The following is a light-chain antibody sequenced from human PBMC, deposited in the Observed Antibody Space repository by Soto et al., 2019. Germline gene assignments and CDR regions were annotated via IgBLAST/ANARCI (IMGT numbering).Light chain of an antibody. CDR2: DAS. CDR1: ESVSRN. V-gene: IGKV3-15*01. Sequence: EVVMTQSPATLSVSPGERATLSCRASESVSRNLAWYQQKPGQAPRLLIYDASTRATGIPDRFSGSGSGTDYPLNISRPDTADFAVYYCHQYESFPLTFGGATKVESK. J-gene: IGKJ4*02. CDR3: HQYESFPLT.